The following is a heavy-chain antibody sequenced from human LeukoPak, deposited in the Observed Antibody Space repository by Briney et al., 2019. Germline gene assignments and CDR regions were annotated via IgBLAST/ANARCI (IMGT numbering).Heavy chain of an antibody. CDR2: IFHSGTT. J-gene: IGHJ4*02. Sequence: SETLSLTCTVSDEEITSNNWWSWVRQSPGKGLEWIGEIFHSGTTRYKASLESRVTMLLDKSKNQFSLRLNSVTAADTAVYYCVREILYCSGGSCYRGPFDNWGQGTLVTVSA. CDR1: DEEITSNNW. D-gene: IGHD2-15*01. V-gene: IGHV4-4*02. CDR3: VREILYCSGGSCYRGPFDN.